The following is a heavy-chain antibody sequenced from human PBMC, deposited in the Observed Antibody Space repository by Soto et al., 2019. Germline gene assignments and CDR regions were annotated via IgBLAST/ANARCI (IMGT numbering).Heavy chain of an antibody. CDR2: INPDGTNA. J-gene: IGHJ4*02. V-gene: IGHV3-74*01. CDR3: ASETGRGSGSYYFDY. CDR1: GFTW. Sequence: GGSLRLSCAASGFTWMHWVRQAPGKGLVWVSRINPDGTNADYADSVRGRFIISRGNAKNTLFLQMNSLRAEDTAVYYCASETGRGSGSYYFDYWGQGSRVTVSS. D-gene: IGHD3-16*01.